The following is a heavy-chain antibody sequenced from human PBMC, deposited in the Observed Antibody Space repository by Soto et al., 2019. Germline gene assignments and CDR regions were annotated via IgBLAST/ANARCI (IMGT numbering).Heavy chain of an antibody. CDR3: ARYIFGQGFIS. V-gene: IGHV1-8*01. J-gene: IGHJ4*02. CDR1: GSTLSTLD. D-gene: IGHD3-10*01. CDR2: MHANTGLT. Sequence: QVQLVQSGAEVKKPGASVKVSCKASGSTLSTLDLNWVRQAPGQGLDWMGWMHANTGLTGHAQKFQGRLSMTRDTSISTAYMELSSLRADDTAVYYCARYIFGQGFISWGQGTLVTVSS.